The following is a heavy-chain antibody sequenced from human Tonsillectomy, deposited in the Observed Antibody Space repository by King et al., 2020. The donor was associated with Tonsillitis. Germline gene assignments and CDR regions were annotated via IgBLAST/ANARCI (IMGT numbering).Heavy chain of an antibody. D-gene: IGHD1-26*01. J-gene: IGHJ4*02. CDR1: GDSVSSGDYY. V-gene: IGHV4-61*08. CDR2: IFYIRST. Sequence: QLQESGPGLVKPSETLSLTCSVSGDSVSSGDYYWSWIRQPPGKGLEWIGYIFYIRSTNYNPSLESRVTISVDTSKNQFSLQLRSLTPADTAVYYCARDRPGPSGIDPEAIDSWGQGTLVTVSS. CDR3: ARDRPGPSGIDPEAIDS.